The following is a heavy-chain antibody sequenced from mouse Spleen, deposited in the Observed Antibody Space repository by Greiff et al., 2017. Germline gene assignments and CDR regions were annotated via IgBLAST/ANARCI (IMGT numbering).Heavy chain of an antibody. D-gene: IGHD1-2*01. J-gene: IGHJ2*01. CDR1: GFNIKDDY. CDR2: IDPENGDT. CDR3: NAWSTATYFDY. Sequence: EVQLQQSGAELVRPGASVKLSCTASGFNIKDDYMHWVKQRPEQGLEWIGWIDPENGDTEYAPKFQGKATMTADTSSNTAYLQLSSLTSEDTAVYYCNAWSTATYFDYWGQGTTLTVSS. V-gene: IGHV14-4*02.